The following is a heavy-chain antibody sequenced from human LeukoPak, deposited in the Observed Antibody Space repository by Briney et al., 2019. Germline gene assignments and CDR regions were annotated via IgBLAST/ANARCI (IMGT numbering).Heavy chain of an antibody. Sequence: ASVKVSCKASGYTFTGYYMHWVRQAPGQGLEWMGWINPNSGGTNYAQKFQGRVTMTRDTSISTAYMELSRLRSDDTAVYYCAREGKPYYDFWSGHPNYSWFDPWGQGTLVTVSS. V-gene: IGHV1-2*02. CDR2: INPNSGGT. J-gene: IGHJ5*02. CDR1: GYTFTGYY. D-gene: IGHD3-3*01. CDR3: AREGKPYYDFWSGHPNYSWFDP.